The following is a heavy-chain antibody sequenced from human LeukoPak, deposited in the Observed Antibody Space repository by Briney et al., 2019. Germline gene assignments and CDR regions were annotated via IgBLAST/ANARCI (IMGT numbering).Heavy chain of an antibody. CDR2: INPSGGST. CDR1: GYTFTSYY. CDR3: ARGQGEYYYDSSGYSDY. J-gene: IGHJ4*02. D-gene: IGHD3-22*01. Sequence: ASVKVSCKASGYTFTSYYMHWVRQAPGQGLEWMGIINPSGGSTSYAQKFQGRVTMTRDTSISTAYMELSRLRSDDTAVYYCARGQGEYYYDSSGYSDYWGQGTLVTVSS. V-gene: IGHV1-46*01.